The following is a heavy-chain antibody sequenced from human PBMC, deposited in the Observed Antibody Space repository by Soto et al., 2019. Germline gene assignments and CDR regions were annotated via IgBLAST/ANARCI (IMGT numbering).Heavy chain of an antibody. CDR3: ARQFVVVPAALYYYYMDV. J-gene: IGHJ6*03. V-gene: IGHV3-23*01. CDR2: ISGSGGST. CDR1: GFTFSSYA. Sequence: GGSLRLSCAASGFTFSSYAMSWVRQAPGKGLEWVSAISGSGGSTYYADSVKGRFTISRDNSKNTLYLQMNSLRAEDTAVYYCARQFVVVPAALYYYYMDVWGKGTTVTVSS. D-gene: IGHD2-2*01.